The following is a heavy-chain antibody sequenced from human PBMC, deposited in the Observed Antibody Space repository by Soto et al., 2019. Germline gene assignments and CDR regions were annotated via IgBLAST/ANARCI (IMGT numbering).Heavy chain of an antibody. J-gene: IGHJ4*02. V-gene: IGHV4-30-4*01. CDR1: GGSISSGDYY. Sequence: SETLSLTCTVSGGSISSGDYYWSWIRQPPGKGLEWIGYIYYSGSTYYNPSLKSRVTISVDTSKNQFSLKLSSVTAADTAVYYCARADRVEPPPTWGQGTLVPVAP. D-gene: IGHD3-22*01. CDR2: IYYSGST. CDR3: ARADRVEPPPT.